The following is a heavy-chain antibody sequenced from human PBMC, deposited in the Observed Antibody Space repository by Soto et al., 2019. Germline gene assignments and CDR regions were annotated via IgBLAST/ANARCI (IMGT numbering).Heavy chain of an antibody. CDR1: GFTFSSYA. CDR3: AKGSPLPDPDIVLMVYAADGNTAIIN. D-gene: IGHD2-8*01. Sequence: GGSLRLSCAASGFTFSSYAMSWVRQAPGKGLEWVSAISGSGGSTYYADSVKGRFTISRDNSKNTLYLQMNSLRAEDTAVYYCAKGSPLPDPDIVLMVYAADGNTAIINWGQGTLVTVSS. V-gene: IGHV3-23*01. CDR2: ISGSGGST. J-gene: IGHJ4*02.